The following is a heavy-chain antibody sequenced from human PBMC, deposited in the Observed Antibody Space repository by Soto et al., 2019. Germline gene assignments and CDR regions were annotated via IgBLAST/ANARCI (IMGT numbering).Heavy chain of an antibody. CDR2: IYYSGST. V-gene: IGHV4-59*08. CDR1: GGSISSYY. D-gene: IGHD5-12*01. CDR3: ARHMGPRGYSGYDYYYYYYGMDV. J-gene: IGHJ6*02. Sequence: SETLSLTCTVSGGSISSYYWSWIRQPPGKGLEWIGYIYYSGSTNYNPSLKSRVTISVDTSKNQFSLKLSSVTAADTAVYYCARHMGPRGYSGYDYYYYYYGMDVWGQGTTVPVSS.